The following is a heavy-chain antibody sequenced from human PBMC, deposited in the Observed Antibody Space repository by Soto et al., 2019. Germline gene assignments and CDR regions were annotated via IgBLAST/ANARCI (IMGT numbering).Heavy chain of an antibody. Sequence: PGGSLRLSCAASGFTFSSYSMNWVRQAPGKGLEWVSSISSSSSYIYYADSVKGRFTISRDNAKNSLYLQMNSLRAEDTAVYYCASYVTYYYDSSGYFDYYYGMDVWGQGTTVTVSS. J-gene: IGHJ6*02. CDR3: ASYVTYYYDSSGYFDYYYGMDV. CDR2: ISSSSSYI. CDR1: GFTFSSYS. D-gene: IGHD3-22*01. V-gene: IGHV3-21*01.